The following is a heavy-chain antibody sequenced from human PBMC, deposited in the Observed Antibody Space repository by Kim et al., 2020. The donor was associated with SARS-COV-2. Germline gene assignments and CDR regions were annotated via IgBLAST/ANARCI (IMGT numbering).Heavy chain of an antibody. V-gene: IGHV3-53*01. J-gene: IGHJ6*02. Sequence: GGSLRLSCAASGFTVSSNYMSWVRQAPGKGLEWVSIIYSDGNTYYADSVKGRFTISRDNSENTLYLQMDTLRAEDTAVYYCARGSGVVAPTPARGGLDVWGQGTTVTVSS. D-gene: IGHD2-15*01. CDR1: GFTVSSNY. CDR2: IYSDGNT. CDR3: ARGSGVVAPTPARGGLDV.